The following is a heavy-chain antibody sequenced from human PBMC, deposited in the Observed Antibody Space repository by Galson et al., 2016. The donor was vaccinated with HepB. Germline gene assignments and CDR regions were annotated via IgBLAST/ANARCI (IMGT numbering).Heavy chain of an antibody. V-gene: IGHV4-59*01. D-gene: IGHD3-3*01. CDR3: AGSIGGIFGVVRFDP. CDR2: IYDSGST. Sequence: SETLSLTCTVSGGSFSTYYWSWIRQPPGKGLEWIGYIYDSGSTNYNPSLKSRVSISVDTSKNQFSLKVTSVTAADTAVYYCAGSIGGIFGVVRFDPWGQGTLVTVSS. J-gene: IGHJ5*02. CDR1: GGSFSTYY.